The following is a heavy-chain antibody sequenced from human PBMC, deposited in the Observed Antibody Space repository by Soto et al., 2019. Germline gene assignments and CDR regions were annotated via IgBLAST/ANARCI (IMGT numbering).Heavy chain of an antibody. Sequence: QVQLVQSGAEVKKPGSSVKVSCKASGGTFSRNTVNWVRQAPGLGLEWMGGIIPIFGTTNYAQKFQGRVTITADQSTTTVYLELSSLRSEDTAVYYCARESPLDGDSPGHFDSWGQGTLVTVSS. CDR1: GGTFSRNT. CDR3: ARESPLDGDSPGHFDS. D-gene: IGHD2-21*01. CDR2: IIPIFGTT. J-gene: IGHJ4*02. V-gene: IGHV1-69*01.